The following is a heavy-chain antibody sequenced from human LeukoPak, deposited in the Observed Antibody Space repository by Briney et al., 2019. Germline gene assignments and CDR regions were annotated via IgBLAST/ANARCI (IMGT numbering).Heavy chain of an antibody. CDR1: GGSFSGYY. Sequence: SETLSLTCAVYGGSFSGYYWSWIRQPPGKGLEWIGEINHSGSTNYNPSLKSRVTISVDTSKNQFSLKLSSVTAADTAVYYCARGVGYCSSTSCYVMDVWGKGTTVTVPS. CDR2: INHSGST. J-gene: IGHJ6*04. CDR3: ARGVGYCSSTSCYVMDV. V-gene: IGHV4-34*01. D-gene: IGHD2-2*01.